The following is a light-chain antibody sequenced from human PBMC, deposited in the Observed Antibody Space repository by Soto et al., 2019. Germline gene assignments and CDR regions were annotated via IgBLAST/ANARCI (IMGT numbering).Light chain of an antibody. CDR1: NSDVGSYNY. CDR3: CSYAASDTGV. Sequence: QSALTQPRSVSGSPGQSVTISCTGTNSDVGSYNYVSWYQQHPGKAAKLMISDVSQRPSGVPDRFSGSKSGNTASLTISGLQAEDEADYYCCSYAASDTGVFGGGTKLTVL. V-gene: IGLV2-11*01. J-gene: IGLJ3*02. CDR2: DVS.